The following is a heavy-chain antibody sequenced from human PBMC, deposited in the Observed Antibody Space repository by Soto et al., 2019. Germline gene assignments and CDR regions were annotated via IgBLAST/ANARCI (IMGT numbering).Heavy chain of an antibody. CDR2: INPDSGGT. J-gene: IGHJ4*02. CDR1: GYMFIDYY. Sequence: ASVKVSCKASGYMFIDYYIHWVRQAPGQGLEWMGWINPDSGGTNFEQKFQGRVTVTRDTSISTAYMELNSLRSDDTAVYFCARKVATFNFDLWGQGTLVTVSS. V-gene: IGHV1-2*02. D-gene: IGHD5-12*01. CDR3: ARKVATFNFDL.